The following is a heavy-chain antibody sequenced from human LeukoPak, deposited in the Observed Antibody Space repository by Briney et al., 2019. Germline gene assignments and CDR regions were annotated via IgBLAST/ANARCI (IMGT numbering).Heavy chain of an antibody. Sequence: SETLSLTCTVSGVSISSYYWSWIRQPPGKGLEWIGYIYYSGSTNYNPSLKSRVTISVDTSKNQFSLKLSSVTAADTAVYYCARHTVAGTVGQYNWFDPWGQGTLVTVSS. J-gene: IGHJ5*02. CDR3: ARHTVAGTVGQYNWFDP. D-gene: IGHD6-19*01. CDR2: IYYSGST. V-gene: IGHV4-59*08. CDR1: GVSISSYY.